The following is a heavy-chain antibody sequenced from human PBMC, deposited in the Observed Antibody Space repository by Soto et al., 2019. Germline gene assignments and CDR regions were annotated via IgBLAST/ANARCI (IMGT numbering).Heavy chain of an antibody. D-gene: IGHD3-3*01. V-gene: IGHV3-7*01. Sequence: PGGSLRLSCAASGFTFSTYWMSWVRQAPGKGLEWVATINPDGREKYYVDSVKGRFTISRDNAKNSLYLQMNSLRAEDTAVYYCARGFLECLLGKYYYYGMDVWGEGTTVTVSS. J-gene: IGHJ6*04. CDR3: ARGFLECLLGKYYYYGMDV. CDR1: GFTFSTYW. CDR2: INPDGREK.